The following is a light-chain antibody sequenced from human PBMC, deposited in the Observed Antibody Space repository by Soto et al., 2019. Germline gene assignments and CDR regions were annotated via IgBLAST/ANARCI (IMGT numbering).Light chain of an antibody. J-gene: IGKJ1*01. Sequence: EIVMTQSPATLSVSPGERATLSCRASQSISSKFLAWYQQKPGQAPRLLIYDTSSRATGIPDRFSGSGSGTDFILAISRLEPEDFAVYYCQQYGGSRLTFAQGTKVDIK. CDR2: DTS. CDR3: QQYGGSRLT. CDR1: QSISSKF. V-gene: IGKV3-20*01.